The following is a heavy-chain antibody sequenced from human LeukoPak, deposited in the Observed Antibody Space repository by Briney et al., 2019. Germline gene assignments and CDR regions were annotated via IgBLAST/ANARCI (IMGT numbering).Heavy chain of an antibody. V-gene: IGHV3-23*01. J-gene: IGHJ4*02. CDR1: GFSFSNYA. Sequence: GGSLRLSCAASGFSFSNYAMSWVRQAPGKGLEWVSGISGSGGSTYYADSVKGRFTISRDNSKDTLYLQMNSLRAEGTAVYYCAKVRSTYHTNDYWGQGTLVTVSS. D-gene: IGHD2/OR15-2a*01. CDR2: ISGSGGST. CDR3: AKVRSTYHTNDY.